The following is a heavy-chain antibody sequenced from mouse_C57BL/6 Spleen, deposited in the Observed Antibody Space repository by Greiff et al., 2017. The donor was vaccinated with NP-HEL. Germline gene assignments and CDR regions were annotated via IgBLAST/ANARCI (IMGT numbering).Heavy chain of an antibody. D-gene: IGHD2-4*01. CDR2: IHPSDSDT. CDR1: GYTFTSYW. J-gene: IGHJ3*01. Sequence: VQLQQPGAELVKPGASVKVSCKASGYTFTSYWMHWVKQRPGQGLEWIGRIHPSDSDTNYNQKFKGKATLTVDKSSSTAYMQLSSLTSEDSAVYYCAGGDYDEAWFAYWGQGTLVTVSA. V-gene: IGHV1-74*01. CDR3: AGGDYDEAWFAY.